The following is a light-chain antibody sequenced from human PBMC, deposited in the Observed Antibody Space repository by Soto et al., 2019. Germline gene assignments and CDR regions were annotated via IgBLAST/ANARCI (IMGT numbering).Light chain of an antibody. V-gene: IGKV1-9*01. Sequence: DIQLTQSPSFLSASVGDRVTITCRASQGLSSDLAWYQQKPGKAPKLLIYAASTLQSGVPSRFSGSGSVTEVTLTLSSLQPEDFATCYGRQLNSYPITFGQGTRLEIK. CDR3: RQLNSYPIT. CDR2: AAS. CDR1: QGLSSD. J-gene: IGKJ5*01.